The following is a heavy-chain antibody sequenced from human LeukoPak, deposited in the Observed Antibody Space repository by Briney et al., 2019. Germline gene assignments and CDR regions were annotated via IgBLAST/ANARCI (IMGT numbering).Heavy chain of an antibody. CDR2: IKSKADGGTT. D-gene: IGHD3-10*01. V-gene: IGHV3-15*01. Sequence: PGGSLRLSCAASGLSFNIAWKNWVRQGPGKGLEWVGRIKSKADGGTTDYAAPVKGRFTVSRDDSENTLYLQMNSLKIEGTAVYYCTTGLYFYDSGSYYKRDYWGQGTLVTVSS. CDR3: TTGLYFYDSGSYYKRDY. J-gene: IGHJ4*02. CDR1: GLSFNIAW.